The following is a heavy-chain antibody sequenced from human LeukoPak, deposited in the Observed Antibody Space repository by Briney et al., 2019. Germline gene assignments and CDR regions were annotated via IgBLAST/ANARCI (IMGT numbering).Heavy chain of an antibody. Sequence: SETLSLTCTVSGGSVSSGSYYWSWIRQPPGKGLEWIGYIYYSGSTNYNPSLKSRVTISVDTSKNQFSLKLSSVTAADTAVYYCARAHLYCTNGVCYPLYYYYYGMDVWGQGTTVTVSS. V-gene: IGHV4-61*01. CDR3: ARAHLYCTNGVCYPLYYYYYGMDV. D-gene: IGHD2-8*01. CDR1: GGSVSSGSYY. CDR2: IYYSGST. J-gene: IGHJ6*02.